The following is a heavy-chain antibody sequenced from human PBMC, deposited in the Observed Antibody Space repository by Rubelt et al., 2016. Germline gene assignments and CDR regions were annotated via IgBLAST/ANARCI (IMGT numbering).Heavy chain of an antibody. CDR2: IYPGDSET. V-gene: IGHV5-51*01. Sequence: EVQLVQSGAEVKKPGESLEISCKGSGYTFSTYRIGWVRQMPGKGPEWMGIIYPGDSETRYSPSFQGQVTISAEEAISTAYLQWSSRKASDTAMDDCARHYGSSWFGYWGQGTLVTVSS. J-gene: IGHJ5*01. D-gene: IGHD6-19*01. CDR1: GYTFSTYR. CDR3: ARHYGSSWFGY.